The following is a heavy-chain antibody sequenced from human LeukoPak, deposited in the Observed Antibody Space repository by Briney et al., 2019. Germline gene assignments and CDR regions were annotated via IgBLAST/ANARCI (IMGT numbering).Heavy chain of an antibody. Sequence: GRSLRLSCAASGFTLSSYAMHWVRQAPGKGLEWVAVISYDGSNKYYADSVKGRFTISRDNSKNTLYLQMNSLRAEDTAVYYCARESLETYYYDSSGYSPLGYWGQGTLVTVSS. D-gene: IGHD3-22*01. CDR3: ARESLETYYYDSSGYSPLGY. CDR2: ISYDGSNK. J-gene: IGHJ4*02. V-gene: IGHV3-30-3*01. CDR1: GFTLSSYA.